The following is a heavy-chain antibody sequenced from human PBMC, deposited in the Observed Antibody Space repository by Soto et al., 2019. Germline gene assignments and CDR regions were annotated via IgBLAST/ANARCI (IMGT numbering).Heavy chain of an antibody. J-gene: IGHJ5*02. V-gene: IGHV1-3*01. Sequence: GASVKVSCKASGYTFTSYAMHWVRQAPGQRLEWMGWINAGNGNTKYSQKFQGRVTITRDTSASTAYMELSSLRSEDTAVYYCARGYSGYDRRGGYNWFDPWGQGTLVTVSS. CDR1: GYTFTSYA. CDR2: INAGNGNT. CDR3: ARGYSGYDRRGGYNWFDP. D-gene: IGHD5-12*01.